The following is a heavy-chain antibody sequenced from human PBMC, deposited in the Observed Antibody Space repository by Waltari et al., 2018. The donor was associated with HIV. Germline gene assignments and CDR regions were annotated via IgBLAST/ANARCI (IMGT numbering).Heavy chain of an antibody. J-gene: IGHJ5*02. D-gene: IGHD6-19*01. CDR2: ISGSGDRT. V-gene: IGHV3-23*01. CDR3: AKGLNNHGLVGGRWFDP. Sequence: EVQLLESVGHLVQPEESLRLTCVASGFSFTTYAMAWVRQAPGKGRQWVSGISGSGDRTYYGESVMGRFTISRDNSKNILYLQMNNLRAEDTALYYCAKGLNNHGLVGGRWFDPWGQGTLVTVSS. CDR1: GFSFTTYA.